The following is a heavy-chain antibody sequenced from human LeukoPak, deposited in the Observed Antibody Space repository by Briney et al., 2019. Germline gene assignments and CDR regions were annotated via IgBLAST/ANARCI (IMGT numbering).Heavy chain of an antibody. V-gene: IGHV3-11*03. J-gene: IGHJ4*02. CDR3: ARCQYNSSPDI. CDR2: ISPTSDYT. D-gene: IGHD6-13*01. Sequence: PGGSLRLSCAASGFTFIDYSMSWIRQAPGKGLEWVSYISPTSDYTSYADSVKGRFTIFRDNAKNSLFLQMNSLRVEDTAVYYCARCQYNSSPDIWGQGTLVTVSS. CDR1: GFTFIDYS.